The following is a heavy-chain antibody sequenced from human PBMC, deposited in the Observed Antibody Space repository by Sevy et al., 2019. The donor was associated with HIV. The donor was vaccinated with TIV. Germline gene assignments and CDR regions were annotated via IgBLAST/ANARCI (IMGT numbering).Heavy chain of an antibody. J-gene: IGHJ6*02. CDR1: GFTFSSYS. CDR2: ISSSSSYI. D-gene: IGHD6-6*01. CDR3: ARDTIAARPNYYYYYGMDV. Sequence: GESLKISCAASGFTFSSYSMNWVRQAPGKGLEWVSSISSSSSYIYYADSVKGRFTISRDNAKNSLYLQMNSLRAEDTAVYYCARDTIAARPNYYYYYGMDVWGQGTTVTVSS. V-gene: IGHV3-21*01.